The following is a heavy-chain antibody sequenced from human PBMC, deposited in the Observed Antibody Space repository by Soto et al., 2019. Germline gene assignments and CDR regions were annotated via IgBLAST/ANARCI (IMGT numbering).Heavy chain of an antibody. CDR1: GYSFTSYW. J-gene: IGHJ6*04. CDR2: IYPGDSDT. Sequence: PGESLKISCKGSGYSFTSYWIGWVRQMPGKGLEWMGIIYPGDSDTRYSPSFQGQVTISADKSISTAYLQWSSLKASDTAMYYCARHAPADSTNSVCYEGCIDVCGKGPTVTVSS. CDR3: ARHAPADSTNSVCYEGCIDV. V-gene: IGHV5-51*01. D-gene: IGHD2-8*01.